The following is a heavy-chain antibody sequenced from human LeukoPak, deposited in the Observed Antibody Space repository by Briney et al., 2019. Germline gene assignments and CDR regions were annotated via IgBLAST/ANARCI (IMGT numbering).Heavy chain of an antibody. D-gene: IGHD3-22*01. V-gene: IGHV1-69*05. J-gene: IGHJ4*02. Sequence: GASVKVSCKASGGTFSSYAISWVRQAPGQGLEWMGGIIPIFGTANYAQKFQGRVTITTDESTSTAYMELSSLRSEDTAVYYCASPSYYYDSSGYYSFDYWGQGTLVTVSS. CDR3: ASPSYYYDSSGYYSFDY. CDR1: GGTFSSYA. CDR2: IIPIFGTA.